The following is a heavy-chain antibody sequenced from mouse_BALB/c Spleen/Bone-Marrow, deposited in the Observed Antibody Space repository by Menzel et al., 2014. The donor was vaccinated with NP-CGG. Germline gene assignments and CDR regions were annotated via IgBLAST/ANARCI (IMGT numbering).Heavy chain of an antibody. D-gene: IGHD1-1*01. CDR3: AGRQEDYYVWFAY. V-gene: IGHV1-18*01. CDR2: INPNNGDT. J-gene: IGHJ3*01. CDR1: GYTFTDYH. Sequence: VQLQQSGPEPVKPGASVKMSCKASGYTFTDYHMKWVKQSHGKSLEWIGEINPNNGDTFYNQKYKGKATLTVDKSSSTAYMQLNSLTSEDSAVYYCAGRQEDYYVWFAYWGQGTLVTVSA.